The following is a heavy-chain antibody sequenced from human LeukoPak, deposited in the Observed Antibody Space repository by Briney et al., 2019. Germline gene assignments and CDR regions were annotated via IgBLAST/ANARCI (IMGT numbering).Heavy chain of an antibody. D-gene: IGHD3-22*01. CDR2: IYYSEST. J-gene: IGHJ3*02. CDR3: TRARSGSSSYFSAFDI. Sequence: SETLSLTCTVSGGSISSSSYYWGWIRQPPGKGLEWIGSIYYSESTYYNPSLKSRVTISVDTSKNQFSLKLSSVTAADTAVYYCTRARSGSSSYFSAFDIWGQGTMVTVSS. CDR1: GGSISSSSYY. V-gene: IGHV4-39*07.